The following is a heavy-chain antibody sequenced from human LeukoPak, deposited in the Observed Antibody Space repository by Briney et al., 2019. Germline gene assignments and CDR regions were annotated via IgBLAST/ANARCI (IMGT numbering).Heavy chain of an antibody. CDR2: IYYSGST. CDR1: GGSISSYY. Sequence: SETLSLTCTVSGGSISSYYWSWIRQPPGKGLEWIGYIYYSGSTYYNPSLKSRVTISVDTSKNQFSLKLSSVTAADTAVYYCARIVRYYYDSSGYYYFDYWGQGTLVTVSS. J-gene: IGHJ4*02. D-gene: IGHD3-22*01. CDR3: ARIVRYYYDSSGYYYFDY. V-gene: IGHV4-59*12.